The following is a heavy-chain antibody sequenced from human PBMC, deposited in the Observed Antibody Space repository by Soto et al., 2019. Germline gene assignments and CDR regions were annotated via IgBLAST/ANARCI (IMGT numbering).Heavy chain of an antibody. CDR3: VRETIIGIDFDY. D-gene: IGHD1-20*01. Sequence: PGGSLRLSCAASGFTFSSHWMHWVRQAPGKGLVWVSRINSDGSSTSYADSVKGRITISRDNAKNTLYLQMNSLRAEDTAVYYCVRETIIGIDFDYWGQGTLVTVSS. V-gene: IGHV3-74*01. CDR2: INSDGSST. J-gene: IGHJ4*02. CDR1: GFTFSSHW.